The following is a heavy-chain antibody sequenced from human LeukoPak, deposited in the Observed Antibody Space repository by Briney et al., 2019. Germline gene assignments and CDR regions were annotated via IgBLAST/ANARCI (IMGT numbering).Heavy chain of an antibody. J-gene: IGHJ3*02. Sequence: SETLSLTCTVSGGSISSCYWSWIRQPPGKGLERIGYIYYSGSTNYNPSLKGRVTISVDTSKNQFSLKLSSVTAADTAVYYCARSLAYCGGDCYYDAFDIWGQGTMVTVSS. CDR3: ARSLAYCGGDCYYDAFDI. CDR1: GGSISSCY. V-gene: IGHV4-59*01. D-gene: IGHD2-21*02. CDR2: IYYSGST.